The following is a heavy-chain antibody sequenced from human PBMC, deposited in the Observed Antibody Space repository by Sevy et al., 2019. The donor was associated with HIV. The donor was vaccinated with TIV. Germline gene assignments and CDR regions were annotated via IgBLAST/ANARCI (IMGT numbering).Heavy chain of an antibody. CDR1: GFTFSSYS. J-gene: IGHJ6*02. V-gene: IGHV3-21*01. D-gene: IGHD6-25*01. Sequence: GESLKISCAASGFTFSSYSMNWVRQAPGKGLEWVSSISSSSSYIYYAVSVKGRFTISRDNAKNSLYLQMNSLRAEDTAVYYCARDHAIAAAMDVWGQGTTVTVSS. CDR2: ISSSSSYI. CDR3: ARDHAIAAAMDV.